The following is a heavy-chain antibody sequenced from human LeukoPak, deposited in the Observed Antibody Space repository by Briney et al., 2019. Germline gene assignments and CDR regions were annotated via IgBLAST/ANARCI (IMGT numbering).Heavy chain of an antibody. V-gene: IGHV3-11*01. D-gene: IGHD4-23*01. CDR3: ARLGGNYGYHYYYMDV. CDR2: ISSSGSTI. CDR1: GFTFSYDY. J-gene: IGHJ6*03. Sequence: GSLRLSCAASGFTFSYDYMSWIRQAPGKGLEWVSYISSSGSTIYYADSVKGRFTISRDNAKNSLYLQMNSLRAEDTAVYYCARLGGNYGYHYYYMDVWGKGTTVTVSS.